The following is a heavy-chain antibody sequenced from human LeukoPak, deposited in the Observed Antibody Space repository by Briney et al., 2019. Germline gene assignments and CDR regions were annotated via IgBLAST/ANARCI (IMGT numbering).Heavy chain of an antibody. D-gene: IGHD3-22*01. Sequence: PSETLSLTCTVSGGSISSYYWSWIRQPPGKGLEWIGYIYYSGSTNYNPSLKSRVTISVDTTKNQFSLKLSSVTAADTAVYYCARTPYYYDSSRYSYYYYGMDVWGQGTTVTVSS. V-gene: IGHV4-59*01. CDR3: ARTPYYYDSSRYSYYYYGMDV. CDR2: IYYSGST. J-gene: IGHJ6*02. CDR1: GGSISSYY.